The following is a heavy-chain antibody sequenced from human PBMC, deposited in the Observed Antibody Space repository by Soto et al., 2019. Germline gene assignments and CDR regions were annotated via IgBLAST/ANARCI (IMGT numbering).Heavy chain of an antibody. CDR3: ARDLIVDGPDNYAMDV. Sequence: ASVKVSCKASGYTFTGYYMHWVRQAPGQGLEWMGWINPNSSGTVYAQKFQGRVTMTRDTSLTTAYMQLNRLTPDDTAIYYCARDLIVDGPDNYAMDVWGQGTTVTVSS. D-gene: IGHD3-22*01. CDR1: GYTFTGYY. J-gene: IGHJ6*02. V-gene: IGHV1-2*02. CDR2: INPNSSGT.